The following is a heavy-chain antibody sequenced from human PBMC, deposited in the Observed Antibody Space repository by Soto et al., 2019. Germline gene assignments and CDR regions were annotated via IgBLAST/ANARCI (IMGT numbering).Heavy chain of an antibody. Sequence: SETLSLTCTVSGGSISSSSYYWGWIRQPPGKGLEWIGSIYYSGSTYYNPSLKSRVTISVDTSKNQFSLKLSSVTAADTAVYYCASLITIFGVVMAHGMDVWGQGTTVT. V-gene: IGHV4-39*01. J-gene: IGHJ6*02. CDR1: GGSISSSSYY. CDR3: ASLITIFGVVMAHGMDV. D-gene: IGHD3-3*01. CDR2: IYYSGST.